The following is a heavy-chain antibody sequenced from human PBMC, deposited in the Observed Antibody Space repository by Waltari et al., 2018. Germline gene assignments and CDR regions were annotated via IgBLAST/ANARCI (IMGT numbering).Heavy chain of an antibody. V-gene: IGHV1-2*02. D-gene: IGHD3-22*01. J-gene: IGHJ4*02. Sequence: QVQLVQSGAEVKKPGASVKVSCKASGYTFTGYYMHWVRQAPGQGLEWMGWINPNSGGTNDAQKFQGRVTMTRDTSISTAYMELSRLRSDDTAVYYCARDYYDSSGYYFDYWGQGTLVTVSS. CDR1: GYTFTGYY. CDR3: ARDYYDSSGYYFDY. CDR2: INPNSGGT.